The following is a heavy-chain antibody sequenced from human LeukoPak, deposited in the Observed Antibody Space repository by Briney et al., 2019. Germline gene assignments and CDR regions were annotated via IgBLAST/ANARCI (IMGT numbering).Heavy chain of an antibody. Sequence: GGSLRLSCAASGFTFSSYGMHWVRQAPGKGLEWVAVISYDGSNKYYADSVKGRFTISRDNSKNTLYLQMNSLRAEDTAVYYCAKDDLFGESPNWGQGTLVTVSS. D-gene: IGHD3-10*01. J-gene: IGHJ4*02. CDR1: GFTFSSYG. CDR3: AKDDLFGESPN. V-gene: IGHV3-30*18. CDR2: ISYDGSNK.